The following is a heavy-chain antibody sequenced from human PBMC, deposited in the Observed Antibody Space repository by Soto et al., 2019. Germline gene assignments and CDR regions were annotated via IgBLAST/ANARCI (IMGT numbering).Heavy chain of an antibody. V-gene: IGHV1-18*01. CDR2: ISAYNGNT. J-gene: IGHJ4*01. CDR1: GYTFASYA. Sequence: QVQLVQSGAEVKKPGASVKVSCKASGYTFASYAISWMRQAPGQGLEWTGWISAYNGNTNYAQKLQGRVTMTTDTSTSTAYMELGSLRSDDTAVYYGGRDPRPPDYWGHGTLVTVSS. CDR3: GRDPRPPDY.